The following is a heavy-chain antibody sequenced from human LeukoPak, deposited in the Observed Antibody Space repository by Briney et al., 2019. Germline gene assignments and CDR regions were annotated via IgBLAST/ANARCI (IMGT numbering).Heavy chain of an antibody. CDR1: GFTFSSYA. CDR3: ARGGVLEWLEPFDY. D-gene: IGHD3-3*01. Sequence: GGSLGLSCAASGFTFSSYAMHWVRQAPGKGLEWVAVISYDGSNKYYADSVKGRFTISRDNSKNTLYLQMNSLRAEDTAVYYCARGGVLEWLEPFDYWGQGTLVTVSS. V-gene: IGHV3-30*04. J-gene: IGHJ4*02. CDR2: ISYDGSNK.